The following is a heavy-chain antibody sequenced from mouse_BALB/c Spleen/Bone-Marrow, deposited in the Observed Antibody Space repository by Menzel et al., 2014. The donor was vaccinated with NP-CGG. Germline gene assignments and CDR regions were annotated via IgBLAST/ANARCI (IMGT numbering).Heavy chain of an antibody. CDR3: ARDVGYGNYFVY. D-gene: IGHD2-10*02. CDR1: GFTFSDFY. CDR2: SRNKAKYYTT. J-gene: IGHJ3*01. V-gene: IGHV7-1*02. Sequence: EVKVVESGGGLVQPGDSLILSCAPSGFTFSDFYMEWVRQPPGKRLEWIAASRNKAKYYTTEYSASVKGRFIVSRDTSQSVLYLQMNALRAEDTAIYYCARDVGYGNYFVYWGQGTLVTVSA.